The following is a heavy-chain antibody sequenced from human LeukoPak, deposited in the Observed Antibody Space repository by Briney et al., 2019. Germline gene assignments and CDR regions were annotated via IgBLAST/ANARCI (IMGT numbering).Heavy chain of an antibody. CDR1: GYTLTELS. Sequence: ASVKVSCKVSGYTLTELSMHWVRQAPGKGLVWMGGFDPEDGETIYAQKFQGRVTMTEDTSTDTAYMELSSLRSEDTAVYYCATGLPRPVHAFDIWGQGTMVTVSS. D-gene: IGHD4-11*01. V-gene: IGHV1-24*01. CDR3: ATGLPRPVHAFDI. J-gene: IGHJ3*02. CDR2: FDPEDGET.